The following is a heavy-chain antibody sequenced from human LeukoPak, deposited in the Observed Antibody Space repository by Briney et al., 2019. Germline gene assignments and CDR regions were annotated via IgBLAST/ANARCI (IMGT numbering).Heavy chain of an antibody. D-gene: IGHD3-22*01. CDR2: ISGSGDST. Sequence: GGSLRLSCAASGFTFSNYAMSWVRQAPGKGLKWVAAISGSGDSTYYADSVKGRFTLSRDSSKDTVYLQMNSLRAEDTAVYYCAKDYDSSGYKYYYYYCGMDVWGQGTTVTVSS. CDR3: AKDYDSSGYKYYYYYCGMDV. V-gene: IGHV3-23*01. CDR1: GFTFSNYA. J-gene: IGHJ6*02.